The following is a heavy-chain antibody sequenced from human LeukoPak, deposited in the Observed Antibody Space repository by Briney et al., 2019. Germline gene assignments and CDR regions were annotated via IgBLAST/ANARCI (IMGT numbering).Heavy chain of an antibody. V-gene: IGHV1-46*01. CDR1: GYTFTSYY. D-gene: IGHD2-2*01. J-gene: IGHJ5*02. CDR3: ARSRAIVEVPGAPDTRWFDP. Sequence: ASVKVSCTASGYTFTSYYMHWVRQAPGQGLEWMGIINPSGGSTSYAQKFQGRVTMTRDTSTSTVYMELSSLRSEDTAVYYCARSRAIVEVPGAPDTRWFDPWGQGTLVTVSS. CDR2: INPSGGST.